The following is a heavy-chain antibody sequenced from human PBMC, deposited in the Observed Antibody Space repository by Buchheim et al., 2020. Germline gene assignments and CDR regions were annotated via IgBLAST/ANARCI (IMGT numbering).Heavy chain of an antibody. V-gene: IGHV3-48*03. J-gene: IGHJ6*02. Sequence: EVQLVESGGGLVQPGGSLRLSCVASGFRFSDYEMNWVRQAPGKGLEWLTYISSTGSTIYYADSVRGRFTISRDNTRNSLYLQMNSLRAEDTALYYCARDRTRGYYYGMDVWGQATT. D-gene: IGHD3-10*01. CDR1: GFRFSDYE. CDR2: ISSTGSTI. CDR3: ARDRTRGYYYGMDV.